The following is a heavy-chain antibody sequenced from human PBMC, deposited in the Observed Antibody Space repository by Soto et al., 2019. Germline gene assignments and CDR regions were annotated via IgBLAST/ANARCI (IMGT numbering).Heavy chain of an antibody. J-gene: IGHJ4*02. CDR2: IIAILGIT. D-gene: IGHD5-18*01. V-gene: IGHV1-69*02. CDR1: GGTFSSHT. CDR3: ALKGSYGTNLDF. Sequence: QVQLVQSGAEVKKPGSSVKVSCKASGGTFSSHTISWVRQAPGQGLEWMGRIIAILGITNYAQKFQGRVTITADKSTSTAYMELSSLRSEDTAVYYCALKGSYGTNLDFWGQGPLVTVSS.